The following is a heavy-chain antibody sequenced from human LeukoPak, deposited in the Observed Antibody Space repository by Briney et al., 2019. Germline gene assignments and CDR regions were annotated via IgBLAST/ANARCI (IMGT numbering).Heavy chain of an antibody. Sequence: SETLSLTCAVYGGSFSGYYWSWVRQPPGKGLEWIGDINHSGSTNYNPSLKSRVTISVDTSKNQFSLKLSSVTAADTAVYYCSRAPLDAFDIWGQGTMVTVSS. J-gene: IGHJ3*02. CDR2: INHSGST. V-gene: IGHV4-34*01. CDR3: SRAPLDAFDI. CDR1: GGSFSGYY.